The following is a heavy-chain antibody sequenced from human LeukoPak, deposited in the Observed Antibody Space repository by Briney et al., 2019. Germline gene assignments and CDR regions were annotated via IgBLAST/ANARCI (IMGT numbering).Heavy chain of an antibody. Sequence: GGSLRLSCAASGFTFSTYAMSWVRQAPGKGLEWVSSISDVGYTYYADSVKGRFTISRDNAKNSLYLQMNSLRAEDTAVYYCARDLGMTDGDYVSYFDYWGQGTLVTVSS. CDR3: ARDLGMTDGDYVSYFDY. CDR1: GFTFSTYA. V-gene: IGHV3-69-1*02. D-gene: IGHD4-17*01. CDR2: ISDVGYT. J-gene: IGHJ4*02.